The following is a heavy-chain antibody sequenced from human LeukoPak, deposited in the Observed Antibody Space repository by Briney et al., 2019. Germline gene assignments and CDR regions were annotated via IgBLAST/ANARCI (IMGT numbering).Heavy chain of an antibody. CDR3: ARQTCSSTSCYSDWFDP. D-gene: IGHD2-2*02. J-gene: IGHJ5*02. CDR1: GGSISSYY. V-gene: IGHV4-59*01. CDR2: IYYSGST. Sequence: SETLSLTCTVSGGSISSYYWSWIRQPPGKGLEWIGYIYYSGSTNYNPSLKSRVTISVDTSKNQFSLKLSSVTAADTAVYYCARQTCSSTSCYSDWFDPWGQGTLVTVSS.